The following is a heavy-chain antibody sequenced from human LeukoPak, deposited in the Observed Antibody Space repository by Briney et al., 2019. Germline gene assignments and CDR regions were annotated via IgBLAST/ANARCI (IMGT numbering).Heavy chain of an antibody. CDR3: ASGIADYYFDY. Sequence: PSETLSLTCTVSGGSISSYYWSWIRQPPGKGLEWIGYIYYSGSTNYNPSPKSRVTISVDTSKNQFSLKLSSVTAADTAVYYCASGIADYYFDYWGQGTLVTVSS. V-gene: IGHV4-59*01. CDR2: IYYSGST. D-gene: IGHD6-13*01. J-gene: IGHJ4*02. CDR1: GGSISSYY.